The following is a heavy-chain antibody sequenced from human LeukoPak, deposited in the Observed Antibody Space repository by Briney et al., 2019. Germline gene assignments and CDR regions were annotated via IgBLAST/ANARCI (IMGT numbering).Heavy chain of an antibody. CDR1: GGTFSSYA. V-gene: IGHV1-69*01. D-gene: IGHD2-2*01. J-gene: IGHJ6*02. CDR3: ARVSDIVVVYAYYYGMDV. Sequence: ASVTVSCKASGGTFSSYAISWVRQAPGQGLEWMGGIIPIFGTANYAQRFQGRVTITADESTSTAYMELSSLRSEDTAVYYCARVSDIVVVYAYYYGMDVWGQGTTVTVSS. CDR2: IIPIFGTA.